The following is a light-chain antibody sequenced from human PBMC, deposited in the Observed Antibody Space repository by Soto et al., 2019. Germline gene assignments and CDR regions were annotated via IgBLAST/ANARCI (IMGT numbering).Light chain of an antibody. Sequence: QSALTQPASVSGSPGQSITISCTGSSSDLGNYVSWYQQHPGEVPKLIIYSVSNRPSGVSNRFSGSKSANTASLTISGLQAEDEAHYHCSSYTSINNLVFGGGTKVTVL. CDR2: SVS. J-gene: IGLJ2*01. CDR3: SSYTSINNLV. CDR1: SSDLGNY. V-gene: IGLV2-14*01.